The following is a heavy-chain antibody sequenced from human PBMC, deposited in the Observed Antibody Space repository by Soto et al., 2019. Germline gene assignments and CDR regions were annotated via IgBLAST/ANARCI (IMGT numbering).Heavy chain of an antibody. J-gene: IGHJ4*02. Sequence: ASVKVSCKASGYTFTSYAMHWVRLAPGQRLEWMGWINAGNGNTKYSQRFQGRVTITRDTSASTAYMELSSLRSDDPAVYYCARDFWCDLRAPRAAFDFWWQATLVTLSS. D-gene: IGHD3-3*01. CDR1: GYTFTSYA. CDR3: ARDFWCDLRAPRAAFDF. V-gene: IGHV1-3*01. CDR2: INAGNGNT.